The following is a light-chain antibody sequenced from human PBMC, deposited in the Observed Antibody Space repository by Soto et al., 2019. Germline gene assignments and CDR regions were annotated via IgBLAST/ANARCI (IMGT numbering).Light chain of an antibody. Sequence: EVVMTQSPATLSVSPGERATLSCSASQSVSSNLAWYQQNHGLAPRLLIDGASTRATGVPARCSGSGSGTDFTLTISSLQSEDFAVYYCQQYNTWPPIFTFGPGTKVDIK. J-gene: IGKJ3*01. CDR1: QSVSSN. CDR3: QQYNTWPPIFT. CDR2: GAS. V-gene: IGKV3-15*01.